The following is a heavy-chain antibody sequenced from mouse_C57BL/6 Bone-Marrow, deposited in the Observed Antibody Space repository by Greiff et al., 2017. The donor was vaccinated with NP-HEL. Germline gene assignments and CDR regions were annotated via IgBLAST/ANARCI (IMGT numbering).Heavy chain of an antibody. CDR2: IDPNSGGT. V-gene: IGHV1-72*01. CDR1: GYSFTSYL. Sequence: VQLQQPGAELVKPGASVKLSCKASGYSFTSYLMHWVKQRPGRGLEWIGGIDPNSGGTKYNEKFKGKATLTVDKPSSTAYMQLNSLTSEDSAVYNCAGYYYDSSSFDYWGQGTTLTVTS. D-gene: IGHD1-1*01. CDR3: AGYYYDSSSFDY. J-gene: IGHJ2*01.